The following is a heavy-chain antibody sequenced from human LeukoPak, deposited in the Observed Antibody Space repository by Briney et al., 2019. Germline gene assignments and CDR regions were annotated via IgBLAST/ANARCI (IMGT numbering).Heavy chain of an antibody. D-gene: IGHD4-23*01. J-gene: IGHJ4*02. Sequence: SETLSLTCTISGVSLSSYYWRWIPQPAGKGLECIGRINTSGSTNCNPSLKSRVTMSVDTSKNQFSLKLTSVTAADTAVYYCAREIATSGGNSRAWDYWGQGTLVTVSS. V-gene: IGHV4-4*07. CDR3: AREIATSGGNSRAWDY. CDR2: INTSGST. CDR1: GVSLSSYY.